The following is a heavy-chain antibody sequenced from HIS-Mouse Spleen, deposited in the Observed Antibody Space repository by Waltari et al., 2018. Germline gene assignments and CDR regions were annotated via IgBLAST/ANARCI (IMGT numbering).Heavy chain of an antibody. J-gene: IGHJ4*02. CDR3: AKASQGSYYDY. Sequence: QVQLVESGGGVVQPGRSLRLSCAASGFTFSSYGRHWVRQAPGKGLEWVAVISYDGSNKYYADSVKGRFTISRDNSKNTLYLQMNSLRAEDTAVYYCAKASQGSYYDYWGQGTLVTVSS. CDR1: GFTFSSYG. V-gene: IGHV3-30*18. D-gene: IGHD3-10*01. CDR2: ISYDGSNK.